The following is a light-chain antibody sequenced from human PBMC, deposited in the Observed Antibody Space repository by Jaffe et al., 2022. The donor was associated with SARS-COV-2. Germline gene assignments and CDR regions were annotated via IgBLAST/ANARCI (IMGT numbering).Light chain of an antibody. Sequence: DIVMTQTPLSLSVTPGQPASISCKSSQSLVHTDGKTYLYWYLQRPGQPPQLLMCEVSNRISGVPDRLSGSGSGTDFTLEISRVEAEDVGVYYCMQSLQFPLTFGGGTKVEIK. CDR3: MQSLQFPLT. CDR2: EVS. CDR1: QSLVHTDGKTY. J-gene: IGKJ4*01. V-gene: IGKV2D-29*01.